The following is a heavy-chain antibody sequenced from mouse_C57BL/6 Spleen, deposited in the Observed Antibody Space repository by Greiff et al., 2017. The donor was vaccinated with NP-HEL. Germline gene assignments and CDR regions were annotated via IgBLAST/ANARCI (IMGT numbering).Heavy chain of an antibody. Sequence: EVKVEESGGGLVQPGGSMKLSCVASGFTFSNYWMNWVRQSPEKGLEWVAQIRLKSDNYATHYAESVKGRFTISRDDSKSRVYLQMNNLRAEDTVIYYCTAGKGGNYWGQGTTLTVSS. J-gene: IGHJ2*01. CDR2: IRLKSDNYAT. V-gene: IGHV6-3*01. CDR1: GFTFSNYW. CDR3: TAGKGGNY.